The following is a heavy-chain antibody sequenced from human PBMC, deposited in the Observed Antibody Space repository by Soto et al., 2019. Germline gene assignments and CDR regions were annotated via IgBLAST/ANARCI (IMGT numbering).Heavy chain of an antibody. CDR1: GFTFSSYA. J-gene: IGHJ6*03. CDR2: ISGSGGST. D-gene: IGHD3-16*01. CDR3: AKGGSWEWSPGGGYYYMDV. Sequence: EVQLLESGGGLVQPGGSLRLSCAASGFTFSSYAMRWVRQAPGKGLEWVSAISGSGGSTYYADSVKGRFTISRDNSKNTLYLQMNSMGAEDTAVYYCAKGGSWEWSPGGGYYYMDVWGKGTTVTVFS. V-gene: IGHV3-23*01.